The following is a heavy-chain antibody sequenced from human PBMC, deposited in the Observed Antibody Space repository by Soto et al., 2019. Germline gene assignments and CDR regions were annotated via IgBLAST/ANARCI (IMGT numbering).Heavy chain of an antibody. CDR3: SRSLDS. Sequence: GGSLRLSCAASGFSFSSYWMDWVRQAPGKGLEWVANINQDGSEKHYVDSVKGRFAISRDNAKNLMYLQMSSLTAEDSALYYCSRSLDSWGQGTRVTVSS. V-gene: IGHV3-7*01. CDR1: GFSFSSYW. J-gene: IGHJ4*02. CDR2: INQDGSEK.